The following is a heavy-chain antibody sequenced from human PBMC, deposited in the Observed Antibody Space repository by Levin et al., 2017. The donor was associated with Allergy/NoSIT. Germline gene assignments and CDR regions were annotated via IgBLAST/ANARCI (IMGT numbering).Heavy chain of an antibody. J-gene: IGHJ3*02. Sequence: GGSLRLSCAASGFTFSSYSMNWVRQAPGKGLEWVSSISSSSSYIYYADSVKGRFTISRDNAKNSLYLQMNSLRAEDTAVYYCASDQYSYGLNDAFDIWGQGTMVTVSS. CDR3: ASDQYSYGLNDAFDI. CDR2: ISSSSSYI. V-gene: IGHV3-21*01. CDR1: GFTFSSYS. D-gene: IGHD5-18*01.